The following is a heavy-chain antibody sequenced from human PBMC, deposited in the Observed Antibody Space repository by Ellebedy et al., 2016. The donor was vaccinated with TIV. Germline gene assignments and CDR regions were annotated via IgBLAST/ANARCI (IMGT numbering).Heavy chain of an antibody. CDR3: ARGRDGYGD. D-gene: IGHD4/OR15-4a*01. V-gene: IGHV3-7*03. CDR2: IKADGSAK. CDR1: GFIFSTYW. J-gene: IGHJ4*02. Sequence: PGGSLRLSCAASGFIFSTYWMTWVRQAPGKGLEWVANIKADGSAKYFVDSVKGRFTISRDNAKNLVYLQMNSLRAEDTAMYYCARGRDGYGDWGQGTLVTVSS.